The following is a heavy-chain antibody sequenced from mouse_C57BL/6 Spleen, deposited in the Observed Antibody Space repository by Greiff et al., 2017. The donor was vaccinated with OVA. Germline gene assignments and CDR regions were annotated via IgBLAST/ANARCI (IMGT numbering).Heavy chain of an antibody. CDR1: GYTFTSYW. V-gene: IGHV1-55*01. J-gene: IGHJ3*01. CDR3: ARGVLWLRKGFAY. CDR2: IYPGSGST. Sequence: QVQLQQPGAELVKPGASVKMSCKASGYTFTSYWITWVKQRPGQGLEWIGDIYPGSGSTNYNEKFKSKATLTVDTSSSTAYMQLSSLTSEDSAVYYCARGVLWLRKGFAYWGQGTLVTVSA. D-gene: IGHD2-2*01.